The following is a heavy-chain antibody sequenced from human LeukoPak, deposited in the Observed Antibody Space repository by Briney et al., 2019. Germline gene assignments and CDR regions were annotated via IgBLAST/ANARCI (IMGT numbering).Heavy chain of an antibody. V-gene: IGHV3-30*18. D-gene: IGHD5-24*01. CDR2: ISYDGSNK. CDR1: GFTFSSYG. CDR3: AKIRLGDGYNSDAFDI. J-gene: IGHJ3*02. Sequence: GGSLRLSCAASGFTFSSYGMHWVRQDPGKGLEWVAVISYDGSNKYYADSVKGRFTISRDNSKNTLYLQMNSLRAEDTAVYYCAKIRLGDGYNSDAFDIWGQGTMVTVSS.